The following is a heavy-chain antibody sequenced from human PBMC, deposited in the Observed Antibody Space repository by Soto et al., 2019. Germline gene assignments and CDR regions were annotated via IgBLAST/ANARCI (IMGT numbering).Heavy chain of an antibody. V-gene: IGHV4-34*01. J-gene: IGHJ5*02. Sequence: QVQLQQWGAGLLKPSETLSLTCAVYGGSFSGYYWSWIRQPPGKGLEWIGEINHSGSTNYNPSLKARVTISVDTSKNQFSLKLSSVTAADTAVYYCARKRPPMVRGVVNWFDPWGQGTLVTVSS. D-gene: IGHD3-10*01. CDR3: ARKRPPMVRGVVNWFDP. CDR1: GGSFSGYY. CDR2: INHSGST.